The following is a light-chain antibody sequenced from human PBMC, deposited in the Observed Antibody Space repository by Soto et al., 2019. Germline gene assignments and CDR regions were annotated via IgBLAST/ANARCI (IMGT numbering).Light chain of an antibody. V-gene: IGLV2-8*01. CDR2: DVN. CDR1: SSDVGGYNY. CDR3: SSYAGINAVV. J-gene: IGLJ2*01. Sequence: QSVLTQPPSASGSPGQSVTISCTGTSSDVGGYNYVSWYQQQPGKAPKLMIYDVNKRPPGVPDRFSGSKSGNTASLTVSGLQAEDEGDYYCSSYAGINAVVFGGGTKLTVL.